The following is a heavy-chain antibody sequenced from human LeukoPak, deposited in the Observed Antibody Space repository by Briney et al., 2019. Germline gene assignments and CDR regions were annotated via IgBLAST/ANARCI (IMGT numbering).Heavy chain of an antibody. Sequence: SVKVSCQASGYTFTDYYIHWMRQAPGKGLEWMGWINPKRGVTTYAQKFQGRVTMTRDTSTTTAYMELTRLRSDDTTIYYCARERNYGDYGNAFDVWGQGTKVTVSS. J-gene: IGHJ3*01. V-gene: IGHV1-2*02. D-gene: IGHD4-17*01. CDR3: ARERNYGDYGNAFDV. CDR1: GYTFTDYY. CDR2: INPKRGVT.